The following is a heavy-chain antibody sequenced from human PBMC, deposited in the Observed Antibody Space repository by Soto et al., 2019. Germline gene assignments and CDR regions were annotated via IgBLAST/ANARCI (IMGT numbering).Heavy chain of an antibody. J-gene: IGHJ3*02. CDR1: GFTVSSNY. CDR3: ARDLRNYDAFDI. Sequence: GGSLRLSCAASGFTVSSNYMSWVRQAPGKGLEWVSVIYSGGSTYYADYVKGRFTISRDNSKNTLYLQMNSLRAEDTAVYYCARDLRNYDAFDIWGQGTMVTVSS. V-gene: IGHV3-53*01. D-gene: IGHD1-7*01. CDR2: IYSGGST.